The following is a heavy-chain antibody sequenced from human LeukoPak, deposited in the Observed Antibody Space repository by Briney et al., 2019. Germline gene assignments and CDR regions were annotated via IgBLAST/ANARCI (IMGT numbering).Heavy chain of an antibody. CDR2: IYTSGST. CDR1: GGSISSGSYY. D-gene: IGHD5-12*01. V-gene: IGHV4-61*02. CDR3: AREGGYAATFDY. J-gene: IGHJ4*02. Sequence: SETLSLTCTVSGGSISSGSYYWRWIRQPAGKGPEWIGRIYTSGSTNYNPSLKSRITISVDTSKNQFSLKLSSVTAADTAVYYCAREGGYAATFDYWGQGTLVTVSS.